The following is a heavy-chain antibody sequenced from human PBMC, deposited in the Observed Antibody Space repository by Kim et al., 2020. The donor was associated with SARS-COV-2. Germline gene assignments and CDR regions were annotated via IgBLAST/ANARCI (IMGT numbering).Heavy chain of an antibody. D-gene: IGHD6-6*01. CDR2: INAGNGNT. J-gene: IGHJ6*02. V-gene: IGHV1-3*01. CDR1: GYTFTSYA. Sequence: ASVKVSCKASGYTFTSYAMHWVRQAPGQRLEWMGWINAGNGNTKYSQKFQGRVTITRDTSASTAYMELSSLRSEDTAVYYCAREEGIAARFYYYYYGMDVWGQGTTVTVSS. CDR3: AREEGIAARFYYYYYGMDV.